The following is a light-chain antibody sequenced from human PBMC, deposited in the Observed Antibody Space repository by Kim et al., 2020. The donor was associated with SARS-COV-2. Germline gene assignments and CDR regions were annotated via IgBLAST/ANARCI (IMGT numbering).Light chain of an antibody. CDR2: GAS. CDR3: QQYNNWPRT. CDR1: QSVSSN. J-gene: IGKJ1*01. V-gene: IGKV3-15*01. Sequence: EIVMTQSPATLSVSPGERATLSCRASQSVSSNLALYQQKPGQAPRLLIYGASTRATGIPAKFSGSGSGTEFTLTISSLQSEDFAVYYCQQYNNWPRTFGQGTKVDIK.